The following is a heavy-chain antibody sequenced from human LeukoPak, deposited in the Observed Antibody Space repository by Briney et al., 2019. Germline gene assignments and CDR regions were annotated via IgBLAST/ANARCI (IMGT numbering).Heavy chain of an antibody. J-gene: IGHJ6*04. CDR3: AKDRCTNGVCYMDV. CDR1: GFTFSSYG. Sequence: QPGRSLRLSCAASGFTFSSYGMHWVRQAPGKGLEWVAFIRYDGSDKYYADSVKGRFTISRDNSKNTLYLQMNSLRIEDTAVYYCAKDRCTNGVCYMDVWGKGTTVTVSS. D-gene: IGHD2-8*01. CDR2: IRYDGSDK. V-gene: IGHV3-30*02.